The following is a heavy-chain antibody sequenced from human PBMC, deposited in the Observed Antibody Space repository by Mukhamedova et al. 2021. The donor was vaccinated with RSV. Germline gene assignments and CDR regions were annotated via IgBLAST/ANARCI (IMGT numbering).Heavy chain of an antibody. J-gene: IGHJ3*02. Sequence: GLEWIGEINHSGSTNYNPSLKSRVTISVDTSKNQFSLKLSSVTAADTTVYYCARAGYCSGGSCHDDFDIWGQGTMVTVSS. CDR3: ARAGYCSGGSCHDDFDI. V-gene: IGHV4-34*01. D-gene: IGHD2-15*01. CDR2: INHSGST.